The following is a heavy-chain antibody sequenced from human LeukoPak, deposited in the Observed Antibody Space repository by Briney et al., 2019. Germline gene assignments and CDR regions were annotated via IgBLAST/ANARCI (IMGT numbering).Heavy chain of an antibody. J-gene: IGHJ6*02. CDR3: ARVGGGNYYYYGMDV. Sequence: SETLSPTCTVSGGSISNYFWSWVRQPPGKGLEWVGYIYYSGSTSYNPSLKSRVTISVDTSKSQFSLKLNSVTAADTAVYYCARVGGGNYYYYGMDVWGQGTTVTVSS. CDR2: IYYSGST. D-gene: IGHD2-15*01. CDR1: GGSISNYF. V-gene: IGHV4-59*01.